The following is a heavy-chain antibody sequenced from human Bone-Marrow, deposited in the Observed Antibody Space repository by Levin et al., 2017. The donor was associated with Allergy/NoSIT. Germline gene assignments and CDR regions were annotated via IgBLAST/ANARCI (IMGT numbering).Heavy chain of an antibody. CDR2: ISFDGGHS. D-gene: IGHD2-8*01. CDR1: GFTFNSNG. V-gene: IGHV3-30*03. Sequence: GESLKISCAASGFTFNSNGMHWVRQTPGKGLEWVAVISFDGGHSNYAESVKGRFTISRDNSKNILYLQMNSLRAEDTAVYYCATTYCTNGVCPENYFYGLDVWGQGTTVTFSS. CDR3: ATTYCTNGVCPENYFYGLDV. J-gene: IGHJ6*02.